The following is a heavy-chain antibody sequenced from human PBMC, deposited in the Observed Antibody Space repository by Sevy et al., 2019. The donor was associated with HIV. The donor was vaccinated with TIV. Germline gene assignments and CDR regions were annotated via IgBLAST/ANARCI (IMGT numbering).Heavy chain of an antibody. J-gene: IGHJ6*02. Sequence: SQTLSLTCAISGDSVSNNSAAWNWIRQSPSRGLEWLGRTYYRSKWYNDYAVSVKSRITINPDTSKNQFSLQLNSVTPEDTAVYYCARGDYFGSGISNYYYYGMDVWGQGTTVTVSS. V-gene: IGHV6-1*01. CDR2: TYYRSKWYN. CDR3: ARGDYFGSGISNYYYYGMDV. CDR1: GDSVSNNSAA. D-gene: IGHD3-10*01.